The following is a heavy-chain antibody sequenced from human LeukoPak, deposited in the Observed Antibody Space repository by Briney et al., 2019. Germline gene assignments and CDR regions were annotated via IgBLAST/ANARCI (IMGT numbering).Heavy chain of an antibody. CDR1: GYTFTSYY. D-gene: IGHD2-15*01. J-gene: IGHJ6*02. V-gene: IGHV1-46*01. CDR2: INPSGGST. Sequence: ASVKVSCKASGYTFTSYYMHWLRQAPGQGLEWMGIINPSGGSTSYAQKFQGRVTMTRDTSTSTVYMELSSLRSEDTAVYYCARDPDCSGGSCYSRDGMDVWGQGTTVTVSS. CDR3: ARDPDCSGGSCYSRDGMDV.